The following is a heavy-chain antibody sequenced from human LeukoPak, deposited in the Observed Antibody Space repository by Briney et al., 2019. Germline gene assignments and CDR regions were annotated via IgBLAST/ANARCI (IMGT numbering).Heavy chain of an antibody. CDR3: ARGSSGSYIRLFDY. D-gene: IGHD1-26*01. CDR2: IYHSGST. V-gene: IGHV4-4*02. CDR1: GGSISSSNW. J-gene: IGHJ4*02. Sequence: SETLSLTCAVSGGSISSSNWWSWVRQPPGKGLEWIGEIYHSGSTNYNPSLKSRVTISVDKSKNQFSLKLSSVTAADTAVYYCARGSSGSYIRLFDYWGQGTLVTVSS.